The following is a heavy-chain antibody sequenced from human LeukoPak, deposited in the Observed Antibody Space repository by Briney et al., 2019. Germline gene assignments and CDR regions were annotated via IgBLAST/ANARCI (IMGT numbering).Heavy chain of an antibody. Sequence: ASVKVSCKASGYTFTIYDINWVRQAPGQGLEWMGWMSPNSGNTGYAQQFQGRITMTRNTSINTAYLELSALRSEDTAVYYCAREDYYGSGSYSNWFDPWGQGTLVTVSS. V-gene: IGHV1-8*01. D-gene: IGHD3-10*01. CDR2: MSPNSGNT. J-gene: IGHJ5*02. CDR1: GYTFTIYD. CDR3: AREDYYGSGSYSNWFDP.